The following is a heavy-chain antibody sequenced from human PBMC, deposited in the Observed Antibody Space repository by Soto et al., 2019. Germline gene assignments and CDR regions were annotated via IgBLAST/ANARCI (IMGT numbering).Heavy chain of an antibody. V-gene: IGHV4-30-4*01. CDR3: ARAPVGMDSINFFDH. D-gene: IGHD2-8*01. CDR1: GDSISSDGYH. J-gene: IGHJ4*02. Sequence: SETLSLTCTVSGDSISSDGYHWSWIRQSPGKGLEWIGYIYNGGRTFYRPSLESRINMSLDATKNSYPLRLTSVTAADTAVYYCARAPVGMDSINFFDHWGQGILVTVSS. CDR2: IYNGGRT.